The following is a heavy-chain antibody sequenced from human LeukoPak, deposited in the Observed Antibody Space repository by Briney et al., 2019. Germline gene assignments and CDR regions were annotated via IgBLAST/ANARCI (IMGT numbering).Heavy chain of an antibody. D-gene: IGHD3-22*01. CDR1: GGSISSGGYS. V-gene: IGHV4-30-2*01. CDR3: ARGGYDSSGYYPSEIYFDY. Sequence: PSETLSLTCAVSGGSISSGGYSWSWIRQPPGKGLEWIGYIYHSGSTYYNPSLKSRVTISVDRSKNQFSQKLSSVTAADTAVYYCARGGYDSSGYYPSEIYFDYWGQGTLVTVSS. CDR2: IYHSGST. J-gene: IGHJ4*02.